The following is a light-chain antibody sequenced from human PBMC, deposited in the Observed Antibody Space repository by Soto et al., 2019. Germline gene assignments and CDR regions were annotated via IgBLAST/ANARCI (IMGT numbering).Light chain of an antibody. CDR3: QQLSHYPYT. V-gene: IGKV1-9*01. Sequence: DIQLTQSPSFLSASVEERVTISCRASYDISSSLAWYQQEPGKPPKLLIYDSSTLQTGVPSRFSGSGSGRKFTLTISCLQFGDFATYFCQQLSHYPYTFGQGTKLDI. CDR1: YDISSS. CDR2: DSS. J-gene: IGKJ2*01.